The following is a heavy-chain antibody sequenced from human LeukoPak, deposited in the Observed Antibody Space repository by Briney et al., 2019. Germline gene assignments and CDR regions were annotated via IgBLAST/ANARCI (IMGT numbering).Heavy chain of an antibody. Sequence: GGSLRLSCAASGPSVRSNFMSWVRQAPGKGLEWVSVIYSGGSTYYADSVKGRFTISRDNSKNTLYLQINSLRAEDTAVYYCAREGDGDPIDYWGQGTLVTVSS. CDR3: AREGDGDPIDY. V-gene: IGHV3-53*01. J-gene: IGHJ4*02. CDR2: IYSGGST. D-gene: IGHD4-17*01. CDR1: GPSVRSNF.